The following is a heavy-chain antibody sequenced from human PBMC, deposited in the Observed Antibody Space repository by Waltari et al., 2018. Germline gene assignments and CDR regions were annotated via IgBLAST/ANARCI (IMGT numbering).Heavy chain of an antibody. J-gene: IGHJ4*02. CDR1: GFIFSSSP. D-gene: IGHD2-2*01. Sequence: EVQLVESGGGLVKPGGSLRLSCAAPGFIFSSSPVHWVRQAPGKGLDWVSSISPTSEYIYYADSVKGRFTISRDNAENSLYLQMDSLRAEDTAVYYCARSLPGGGVSAARAADCWGQGTLVTVSS. CDR2: ISPTSEYI. CDR3: ARSLPGGGVSAARAADC. V-gene: IGHV3-21*01.